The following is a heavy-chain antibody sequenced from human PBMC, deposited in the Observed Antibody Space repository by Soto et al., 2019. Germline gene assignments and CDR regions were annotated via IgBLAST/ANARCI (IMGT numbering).Heavy chain of an antibody. CDR2: ISGSGSNP. J-gene: IGHJ4*02. D-gene: IGHD4-17*01. CDR1: GFTFSSYA. Sequence: EVQVLESGGGLVQPGGSLRLSCAASGFTFSSYAMSWVRQAPGQGLEWVSAISGSGSNPYYADSVKGRFTISRDNSETTLDLQVTSLRAEDTSLYYCAKPASMTIRAGFDHWGQGTLVTVS. CDR3: AKPASMTIRAGFDH. V-gene: IGHV3-23*01.